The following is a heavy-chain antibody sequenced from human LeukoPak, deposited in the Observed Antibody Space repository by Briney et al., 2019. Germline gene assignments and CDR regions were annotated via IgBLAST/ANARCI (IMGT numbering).Heavy chain of an antibody. CDR3: ARVAPWLNYDSSGYYSRNAFDI. D-gene: IGHD3-22*01. J-gene: IGHJ3*02. CDR1: GASISSSSYY. CDR2: INHSGST. V-gene: IGHV4-39*07. Sequence: PSETLSLTCTVSGASISSSSYYWGWIRQPPGKGLEWIGEINHSGSTNYNPSLKSRVTISVDTSKNQFSLKLSSVTAADTAVYYCARVAPWLNYDSSGYYSRNAFDIWGQGTMVTVSS.